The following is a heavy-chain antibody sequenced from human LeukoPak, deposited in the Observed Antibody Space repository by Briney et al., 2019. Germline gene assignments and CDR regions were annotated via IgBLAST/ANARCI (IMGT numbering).Heavy chain of an antibody. CDR1: GGSISSYY. J-gene: IGHJ6*03. D-gene: IGHD5-18*01. Sequence: SETLSLTCTVSGGSISSYYWSWIRQPPGKGLEWIGYIYYSGSTNYGPSLKSRVTISVDTSKNQFSLKLSSVTAADTAVHYCARVKRGYSYGLYYYYYYMDVWGKGTTVTVSS. CDR3: ARVKRGYSYGLYYYYYYMDV. V-gene: IGHV4-59*01. CDR2: IYYSGST.